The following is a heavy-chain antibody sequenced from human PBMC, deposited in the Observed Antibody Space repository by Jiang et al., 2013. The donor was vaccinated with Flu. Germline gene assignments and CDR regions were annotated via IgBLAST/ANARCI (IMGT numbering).Heavy chain of an antibody. J-gene: IGHJ4*02. D-gene: IGHD2-2*01. CDR3: ARPAAGVQPHFFDY. V-gene: IGHV4-39*01. Sequence: EWIGSIYYSGSTYYNPSLKSRVTISVDTSKNQFSLKLSSVTAADTAVYYCARPAAGVQPHFFDYWGQGTLVTVSS. CDR2: IYYSGST.